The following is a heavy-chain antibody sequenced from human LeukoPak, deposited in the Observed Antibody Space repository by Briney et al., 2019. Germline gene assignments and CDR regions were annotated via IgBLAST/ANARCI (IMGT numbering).Heavy chain of an antibody. J-gene: IGHJ4*02. Sequence: SGPTLVKPTQTLTLTRTFSGFSLSTTGVGVGWFRQPPGKALEWLALIYWDDYRRYIPSLKSSLTITKDTSNNHVVHTMTNMDTVDTATYYCAHRQFDGWWTFDYWGQGTLVTVSS. CDR3: AHRQFDGWWTFDY. CDR2: IYWDDYR. CDR1: GFSLSTTGVG. D-gene: IGHD6-19*01. V-gene: IGHV2-5*02.